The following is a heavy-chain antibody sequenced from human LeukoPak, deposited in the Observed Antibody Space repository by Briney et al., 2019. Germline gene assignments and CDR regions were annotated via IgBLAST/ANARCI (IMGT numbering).Heavy chain of an antibody. Sequence: GGSLRLSCAASGFTFYKYPMNWVRQAPGKGLEWISALSYSGDAHYADSVKGRFTISRDDSKNTVYLQMNSLRPEDTAVYFCAKDFDSGGSYDGDHRWGQGTLVTVSS. CDR3: AKDFDSGGSYDGDHR. V-gene: IGHV3-23*01. CDR2: LSYSGDA. D-gene: IGHD3-22*01. CDR1: GFTFYKYP. J-gene: IGHJ4*02.